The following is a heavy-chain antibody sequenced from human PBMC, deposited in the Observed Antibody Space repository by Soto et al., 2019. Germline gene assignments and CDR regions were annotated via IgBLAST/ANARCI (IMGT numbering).Heavy chain of an antibody. V-gene: IGHV1-46*01. Sequence: GASVKVSCKASGYTLIMYYIHWMRQAPGQGLEWMGLINPSGGSTTYAQKFQGRFTISRDNSKNTLYLQMGSLRAEDMAVYYCARDSRPDYYDSSGYSLDYWGQGTLVTVSS. D-gene: IGHD3-22*01. CDR1: GYTLIMYY. CDR2: INPSGGST. J-gene: IGHJ4*02. CDR3: ARDSRPDYYDSSGYSLDY.